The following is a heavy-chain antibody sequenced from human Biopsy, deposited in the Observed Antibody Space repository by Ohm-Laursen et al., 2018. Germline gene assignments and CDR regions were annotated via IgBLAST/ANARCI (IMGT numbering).Heavy chain of an antibody. CDR2: MNPDSGNT. D-gene: IGHD3-10*01. Sequence: ASVKVSCKTSGYTFTSYEINWVRQATGQGLEWMGWMNPDSGNTGYAQNFQGRVTMTRNTSISTAYMELGSLRSEDTAVYFCARADPPLFYYGSGSSNWFDPWGQGTLVIVSS. CDR1: GYTFTSYE. CDR3: ARADPPLFYYGSGSSNWFDP. V-gene: IGHV1-8*01. J-gene: IGHJ5*02.